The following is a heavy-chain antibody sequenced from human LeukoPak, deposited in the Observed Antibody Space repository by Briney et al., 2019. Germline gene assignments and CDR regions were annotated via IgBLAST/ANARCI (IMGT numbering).Heavy chain of an antibody. J-gene: IGHJ4*02. CDR2: INPSGGST. Sequence: ASVKVSCKASGYTFTSYYMHWVRQGPGQGLEWMGIINPSGGSTSYAQKFQGRVTMTRDTSISTAYMELSRLTSDDTAVYYCARAPLGLPFDYWGQGSLVTVSS. CDR1: GYTFTSYY. V-gene: IGHV1-46*01. CDR3: ARAPLGLPFDY.